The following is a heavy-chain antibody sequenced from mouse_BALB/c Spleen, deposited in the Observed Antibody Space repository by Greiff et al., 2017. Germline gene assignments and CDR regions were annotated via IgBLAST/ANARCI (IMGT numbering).Heavy chain of an antibody. CDR2: ISSGSSTI. Sequence: EVHLVESGGGLVQPGGSRKLSCAASGFTFSSFGMHWVRQAPEKGLEWVAYISSGSSTIYYADTVKGRFTISRDNPKNTLFLQMTSLRSEDTAMYYCARTTTAQDAMDYWGQGTSVTVSS. CDR1: GFTFSSFG. D-gene: IGHD1-2*01. V-gene: IGHV5-17*02. CDR3: ARTTTAQDAMDY. J-gene: IGHJ4*01.